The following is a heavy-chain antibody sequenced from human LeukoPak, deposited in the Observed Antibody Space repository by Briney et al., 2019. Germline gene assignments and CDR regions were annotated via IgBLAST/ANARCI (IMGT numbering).Heavy chain of an antibody. CDR2: ISYDGTNK. Sequence: GGSLRLSCAASAFTFDIYSMHWVRQTPGKGLEWVSLISYDGTNKYYADSVKGRFTVSRDNAKNSLYLQMNSLRAEDTAVYYCARDKSDYYDSSGYYLSFDYWGQGTLVTVSS. D-gene: IGHD3-22*01. CDR1: AFTFDIYS. J-gene: IGHJ4*02. CDR3: ARDKSDYYDSSGYYLSFDY. V-gene: IGHV3-30*04.